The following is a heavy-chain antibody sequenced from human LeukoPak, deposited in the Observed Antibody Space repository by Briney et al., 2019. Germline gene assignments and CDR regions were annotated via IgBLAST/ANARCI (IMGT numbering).Heavy chain of an antibody. CDR3: ARESRRIAAAGPSYYMDV. CDR1: GESIRSHY. V-gene: IGHV4-59*11. D-gene: IGHD6-13*01. Sequence: PSETLSLICNVSGESIRSHYWSWTRQSPGKGLEWIGYVTNSGTTKFNPSLKSRVTISVDTSKNHFSLMLNSVTAADTAVYYCARESRRIAAAGPSYYMDVWGRGTTVTVSS. J-gene: IGHJ6*03. CDR2: VTNSGTT.